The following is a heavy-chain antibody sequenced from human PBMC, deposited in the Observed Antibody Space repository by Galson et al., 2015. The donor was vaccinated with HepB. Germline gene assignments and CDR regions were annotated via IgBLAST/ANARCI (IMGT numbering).Heavy chain of an antibody. D-gene: IGHD2-21*02. V-gene: IGHV1-46*03. CDR3: ARGLYCGGDCYSAYDY. Sequence: SVKVSCKASGYTFTSYYMHWVRQAPGQGLEWMGIINPSGGSTSYAQKFQGRVTMTRDTSTSTVYMELSSLRSEDTAVYYCARGLYCGGDCYSAYDYWGQGTLVTVSS. CDR2: INPSGGST. CDR1: GYTFTSYY. J-gene: IGHJ4*02.